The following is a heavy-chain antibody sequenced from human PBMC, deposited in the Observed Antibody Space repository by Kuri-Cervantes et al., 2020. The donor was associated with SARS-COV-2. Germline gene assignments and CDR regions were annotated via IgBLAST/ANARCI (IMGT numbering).Heavy chain of an antibody. CDR1: GGSFSGYY. CDR3: ARGQEGVVPATILGLGYFLYFSMDV. J-gene: IGHJ6*03. D-gene: IGHD2-2*01. V-gene: IGHV4-34*01. Sequence: SETLSLTCAVFGGSFSGYYWSWIRQSPGKGLEWIGKINHSGSTNYNPSLSSRVTISVDMSKNQFSLRLSSVTAADTAMYYCARGQEGVVPATILGLGYFLYFSMDVWGKGTSVTGSS. CDR2: INHSGST.